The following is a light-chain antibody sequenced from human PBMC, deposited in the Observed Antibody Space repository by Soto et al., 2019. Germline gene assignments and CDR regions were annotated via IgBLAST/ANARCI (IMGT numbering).Light chain of an antibody. CDR3: STYTSRSTLV. J-gene: IGLJ2*01. V-gene: IGLV2-14*01. CDR1: SRDIGAYNL. Sequence: QSALTQPASVSGSPGQSITISCSGTSRDIGAYNLVSWYQQPPGKAPKLLIYEVRNRPSGISYRFSGSKSGTTASLTISSLRPEDEADYYGSTYTSRSTLVFGGGTKVTVL. CDR2: EVR.